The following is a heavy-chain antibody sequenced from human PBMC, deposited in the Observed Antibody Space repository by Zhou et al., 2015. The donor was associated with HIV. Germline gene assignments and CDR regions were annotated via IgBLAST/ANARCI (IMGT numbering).Heavy chain of an antibody. J-gene: IGHJ6*02. V-gene: IGHV1-69*01. CDR1: GGTFSSYA. Sequence: QVQLVQSGAEVKKPGSSVKVSCKASGGTFSSYAISWVRQAPGQGLEWMGGIIPIFGTANYAQKFQGRVTITADESTSTAYMELSSLRSEDTAVYYCAREGGHSSSWFDQVRSPLYYGMDVWGQGTTVTVSS. D-gene: IGHD6-13*01. CDR2: IIPIFGTA. CDR3: AREGGHSSSWFDQVRSPLYYGMDV.